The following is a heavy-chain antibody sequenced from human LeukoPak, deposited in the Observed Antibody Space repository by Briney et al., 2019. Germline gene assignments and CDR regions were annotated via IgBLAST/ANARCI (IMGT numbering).Heavy chain of an antibody. CDR3: TRISSSNWYNERGAFDV. J-gene: IGHJ3*01. V-gene: IGHV4-59*01. CDR2: VYYTGST. D-gene: IGHD6-13*01. CDR1: GGSISSYY. Sequence: SETLSLTCTVSGGSISSYYWSWVRQPPGKGLEWIGFVYYTGSTNYSPSLKSRVTISVDTSKNQFSLKLRSVTAADTAVYYCTRISSSNWYNERGAFDVWGQGTMVTVSS.